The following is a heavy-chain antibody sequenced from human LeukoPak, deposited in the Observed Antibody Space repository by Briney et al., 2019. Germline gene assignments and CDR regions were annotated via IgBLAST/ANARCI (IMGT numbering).Heavy chain of an antibody. D-gene: IGHD5-18*01. CDR2: INWNGGST. J-gene: IGHJ6*03. CDR3: ARGGKAMVTLSYYYYYMDV. CDR1: GFTFDDYG. V-gene: IGHV3-20*04. Sequence: GGSLRLSCAAPGFTFDDYGMSWVRQAPGKGLEWVSGINWNGGSTGYADSVKGRFTISRDNAKNSLYLQMNSLRAEDTALYYCARGGKAMVTLSYYYYYMDVWGKGTTVTVSS.